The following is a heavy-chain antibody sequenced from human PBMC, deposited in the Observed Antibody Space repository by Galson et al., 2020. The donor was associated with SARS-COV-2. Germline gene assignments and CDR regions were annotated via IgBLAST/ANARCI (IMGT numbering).Heavy chain of an antibody. CDR1: SYW. V-gene: IGHV3-74*01. CDR2: IYSEGSST. Sequence: SYWMHWVRQAPGKGLVWVSRIYSEGSSTSYADSVKGRFTISGDNAKNTLYLQMNSLRAEDTAVYYCARGDMGNDYFDYWGQGTLVTVSS. CDR3: ARGDMGNDYFDY. J-gene: IGHJ4*02. D-gene: IGHD7-27*01.